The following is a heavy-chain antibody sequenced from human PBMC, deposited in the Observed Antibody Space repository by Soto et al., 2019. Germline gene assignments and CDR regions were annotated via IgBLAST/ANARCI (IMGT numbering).Heavy chain of an antibody. CDR3: TTVGPTYYYDSSGYYYDGDY. J-gene: IGHJ4*02. CDR1: GFTFSNAL. D-gene: IGHD3-22*01. CDR2: IKSKTDGGTT. V-gene: IGHV3-15*07. Sequence: GGSLRLSCAASGFTFSNALMNWVRQAPGKGLEWVGRIKSKTDGGTTDYAAPVKGRFTISRDDSKNTLYLQMNSLKTEDTAVYYCTTVGPTYYYDSSGYYYDGDYWGQGTLVTVSS.